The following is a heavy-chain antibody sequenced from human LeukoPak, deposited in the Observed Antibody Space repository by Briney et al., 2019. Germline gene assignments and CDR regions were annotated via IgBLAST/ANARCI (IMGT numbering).Heavy chain of an antibody. V-gene: IGHV3-9*01. J-gene: IGHJ4*02. CDR3: AKDRGSMVRGVIAS. CDR2: ISWNSGSI. CDR1: GFTFDDYA. Sequence: GGSLRLSCAASGFTFDDYAMHWVRQAPGKGLEWVSGISWNSGSIGYADSVKGRFTISRDNTKNSLYLPMNSLRAEDTALYYCAKDRGSMVRGVIASWGQGTLVTVSS. D-gene: IGHD3-10*01.